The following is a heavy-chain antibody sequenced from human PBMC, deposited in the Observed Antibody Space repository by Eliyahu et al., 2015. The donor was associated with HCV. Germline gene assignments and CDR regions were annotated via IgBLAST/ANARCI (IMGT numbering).Heavy chain of an antibody. V-gene: IGHV4-30-4*08. CDR1: GXSISSGDNC. Sequence: QVQLQESGPGLXTPSXXLSLTCTVAGXSISSGDNCWTWIRQPPGKGLEWIGNIFYNEDTYYDPSLESRVTISMDTSNNQFSLSLTSVTAADTGVYFCARRNPDLDWGYALDFWGQGILVTVSS. D-gene: IGHD3/OR15-3a*01. CDR2: IFYNEDT. J-gene: IGHJ4*02. CDR3: ARRNPDLDWGYALDF.